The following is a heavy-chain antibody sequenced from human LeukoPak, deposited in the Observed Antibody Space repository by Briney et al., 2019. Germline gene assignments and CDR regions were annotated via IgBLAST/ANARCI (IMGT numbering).Heavy chain of an antibody. V-gene: IGHV4-38-2*02. J-gene: IGHJ6*02. CDR2: IYHSGST. D-gene: IGHD6-13*01. CDR1: GYSISSGYY. Sequence: SETLSLTCTVSGYSISSGYYRGWIRQPPGKGLEWIGSIYHSGSTYYNPSLKSRVTISVDTSKNQFSLKLSSVTAADTAVYYCVRISSSWSGGYGMDVWGQGTTVTVSS. CDR3: VRISSSWSGGYGMDV.